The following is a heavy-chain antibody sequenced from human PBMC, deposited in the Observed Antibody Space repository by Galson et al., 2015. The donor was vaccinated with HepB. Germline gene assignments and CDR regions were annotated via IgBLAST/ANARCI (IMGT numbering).Heavy chain of an antibody. CDR2: MNPNRSNT. V-gene: IGHV1-8*01. CDR1: GSTFTSYD. Sequence: SVKVSCKASGSTFTSYDINWVRQATGQGLEWMGWMNPNRSNTGYAQKFQGRVSMTWNTSISTGYMELSSLRSEDTAVYYCARGRVRDGYNFDYWGQGTLVTVSS. D-gene: IGHD5-24*01. J-gene: IGHJ4*02. CDR3: ARGRVRDGYNFDY.